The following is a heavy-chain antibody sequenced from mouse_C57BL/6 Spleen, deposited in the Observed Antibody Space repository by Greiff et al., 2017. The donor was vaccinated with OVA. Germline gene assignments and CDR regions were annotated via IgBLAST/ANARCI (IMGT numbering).Heavy chain of an antibody. D-gene: IGHD6-1*01. Sequence: VQLQQSGPELVKPGASVKISCKASGYTFTDYYMNWVKQSHGKSLEWIGDINPNNGGTSYNQKFKGKATLTVDKSSSTAYMELRSLTSEDSAVYYCARNRLGSKYFDYWGQGTTLTVSS. CDR3: ARNRLGSKYFDY. J-gene: IGHJ2*01. CDR2: INPNNGGT. V-gene: IGHV1-26*01. CDR1: GYTFTDYY.